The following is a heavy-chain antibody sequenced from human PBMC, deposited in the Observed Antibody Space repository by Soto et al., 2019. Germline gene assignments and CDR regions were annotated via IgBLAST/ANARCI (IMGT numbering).Heavy chain of an antibody. V-gene: IGHV1-18*01. J-gene: IGHJ3*02. CDR3: ARDAFWSGYYTGREYAAIDI. CDR1: GYTFTSYG. D-gene: IGHD3-3*01. CDR2: ISTYNGNT. Sequence: EASVKVSCTASGYTFTSYGISWVRQAPGQGLEWMGWISTYNGNTNYAQKLQGRVTMTTDTSTSTAYMELRSLRSDDTAVYYCARDAFWSGYYTGREYAAIDIWGQGTMVTVSS.